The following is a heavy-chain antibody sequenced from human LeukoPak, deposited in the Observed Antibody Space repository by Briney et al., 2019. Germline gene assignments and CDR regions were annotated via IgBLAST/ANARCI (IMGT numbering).Heavy chain of an antibody. CDR3: AAQDGLRYFDWLLNY. D-gene: IGHD3-9*01. V-gene: IGHV4-39*01. CDR1: GGSISSSSYY. CDR2: IYYSGST. J-gene: IGHJ4*02. Sequence: SETLSLTCTVSGGSISSSSYYWGWIRQPPGKGLEWIGRIYYSGSTYYNPSLKSRVTISVDTSKNQFSLKLSSVTAADTAVYYCAAQDGLRYFDWLLNYWGQGTLVTVSS.